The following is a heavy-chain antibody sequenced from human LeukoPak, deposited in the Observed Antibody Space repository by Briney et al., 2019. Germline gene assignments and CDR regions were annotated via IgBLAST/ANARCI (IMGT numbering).Heavy chain of an antibody. D-gene: IGHD3-22*01. CDR1: GFTFSSYA. CDR3: HYYDTSGYCS. Sequence: GGSLRLSCAASGFTFSSYAMSWVRQAPGKGLEWVSGISGSGDNTYYADSVKGRFTISRDNSKNTLFLQMNSLRAEDTAVYFAHYYDTSGYCSWGQGTLVTVSS. V-gene: IGHV3-23*01. CDR2: ISGSGDNT. J-gene: IGHJ5*02.